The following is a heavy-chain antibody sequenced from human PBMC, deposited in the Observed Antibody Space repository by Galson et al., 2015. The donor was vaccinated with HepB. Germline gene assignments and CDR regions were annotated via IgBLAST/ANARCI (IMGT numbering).Heavy chain of an antibody. V-gene: IGHV3-15*01. Sequence: SLRLSCAASGFTFSNAWMSWVRQAPGKGLEWVGRIKSKTDGGTTDYAAPVKGRFTISRDDSKNTLYLQMNSLKTEDTAVYYCTTEPETAMARGPFDYWGQGTLVTVSS. CDR2: IKSKTDGGTT. CDR3: TTEPETAMARGPFDY. J-gene: IGHJ4*02. D-gene: IGHD3-10*01. CDR1: GFTFSNAW.